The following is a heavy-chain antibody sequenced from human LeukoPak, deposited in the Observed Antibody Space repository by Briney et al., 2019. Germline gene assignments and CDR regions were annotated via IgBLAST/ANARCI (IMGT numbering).Heavy chain of an antibody. CDR2: VDPKDGET. CDR1: GYTFIDFH. Sequence: ASVKVSCKASGYTFIDFHMHWVQQAPGGGLEWVGRVDPKDGETMYAERFEGRVTMTAVTSTDTAYMEPSGLTSDDTAVYYCTTANRFTYWFDPWGQGTLVTVSS. J-gene: IGHJ5*02. V-gene: IGHV1-69-2*01. CDR3: TTANRFTYWFDP.